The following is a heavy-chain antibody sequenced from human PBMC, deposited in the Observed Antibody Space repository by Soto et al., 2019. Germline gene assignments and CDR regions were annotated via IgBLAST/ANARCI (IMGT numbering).Heavy chain of an antibody. Sequence: EVQLVESGGGLVQPGGSLRLSCTASGFTFSDSWLTWVRQAPGKGLEWVARIKPDESEKKYADSVKGRFSISRDNAKNSMYLQMDSLRGEDTAVYYCVRGGSNYAYWGQGTLVTVSS. V-gene: IGHV3-7*01. D-gene: IGHD4-4*01. CDR2: IKPDESEK. J-gene: IGHJ4*02. CDR3: VRGGSNYAY. CDR1: GFTFSDSW.